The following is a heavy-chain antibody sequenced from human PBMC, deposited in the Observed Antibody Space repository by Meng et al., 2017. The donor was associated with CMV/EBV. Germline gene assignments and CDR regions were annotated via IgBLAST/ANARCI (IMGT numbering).Heavy chain of an antibody. D-gene: IGHD2-2*01. CDR2: IKQDGSEK. CDR1: GFTFSSYW. J-gene: IGHJ4*02. CDR3: ARDLRVVPAAVYYFDY. Sequence: GESLKISCAASGFTFSSYWMSWVRQAPGQGLEWVANIKQDGSEKYYVDSVKGRFTISRDNAKNSLYLQMNSLRAEDTAVYYCARDLRVVPAAVYYFDYWGQGTLVTVSS. V-gene: IGHV3-7*01.